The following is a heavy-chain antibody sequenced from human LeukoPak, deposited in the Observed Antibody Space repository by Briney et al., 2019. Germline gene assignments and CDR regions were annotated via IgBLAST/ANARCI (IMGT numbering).Heavy chain of an antibody. Sequence: GESLKISCKGSGYSFTSYWIGWVRQMPGKGLEWMGIIYPGDSDTRYSPSFQGLVTISADKSISTAYLQWSSLKASDTAMYYCARPRTYYYGSGSPDAFDIWGQGTMVTVSS. V-gene: IGHV5-51*01. CDR3: ARPRTYYYGSGSPDAFDI. J-gene: IGHJ3*02. D-gene: IGHD3-10*01. CDR2: IYPGDSDT. CDR1: GYSFTSYW.